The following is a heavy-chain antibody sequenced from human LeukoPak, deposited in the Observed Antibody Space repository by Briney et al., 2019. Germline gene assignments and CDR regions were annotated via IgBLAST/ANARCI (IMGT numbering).Heavy chain of an antibody. V-gene: IGHV4-39*07. CDR2: IYYSGST. Sequence: PSETLSLTCTVSGGAISSSHYYWGWIRQPPGKGLEWIGSIYYSGSTSYNSSLKSRVTISVDTSKNQFSLKLNSVTAADTAVYYCARYCRSGSCYSGRTFDPWGQGIRVTVSS. CDR1: GGAISSSHYY. D-gene: IGHD2-15*01. CDR3: ARYCRSGSCYSGRTFDP. J-gene: IGHJ5*02.